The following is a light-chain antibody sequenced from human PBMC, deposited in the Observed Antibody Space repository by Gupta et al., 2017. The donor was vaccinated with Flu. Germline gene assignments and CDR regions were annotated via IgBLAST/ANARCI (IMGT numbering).Light chain of an antibody. V-gene: IGKV1D-13*01. J-gene: IGKJ3*01. Sequence: PSSLSACVGDRVTITCRASQGIRIGLAWYQQKPGKAPKLLIYDASSLESGVPSRFSGSGSGTDFTLPISSLQPEDFATYYCQQVNNFPITFGQGTKVDIK. CDR1: QGIRIG. CDR2: DAS. CDR3: QQVNNFPIT.